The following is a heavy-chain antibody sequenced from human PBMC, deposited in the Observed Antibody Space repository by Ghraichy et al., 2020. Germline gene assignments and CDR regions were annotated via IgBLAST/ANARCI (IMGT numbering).Heavy chain of an antibody. CDR2: ISAYNGNT. Sequence: GESLNISCKASGYTFTSYGISWVRQAPGQGLEWMGWISAYNGNTNYAQKLQGRVTMTTDTSTSTAYMELRSLRSDDTAVYYCARERERYYYGSGSHDAFDIWGQGTMVTVSS. J-gene: IGHJ3*02. CDR1: GYTFTSYG. V-gene: IGHV1-18*04. CDR3: ARERERYYYGSGSHDAFDI. D-gene: IGHD3-10*01.